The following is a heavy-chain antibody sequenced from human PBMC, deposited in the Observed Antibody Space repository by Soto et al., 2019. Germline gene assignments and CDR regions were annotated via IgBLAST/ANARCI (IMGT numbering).Heavy chain of an antibody. CDR3: ARVGVTGTTAAWRYNWFDT. D-gene: IGHD1-20*01. CDR2: TYYRSKWYN. CDR1: GDSVSSNSAA. Sequence: SQTLSLTCAISGDSVSSNSAAWNWIRQSPSRGLEWLGRTYYRSKWYNDYAVSVKSRITINPDTSKNQFSLQLNSVTPEDTAVYYFARVGVTGTTAAWRYNWFDTWGPGTLVTVSS. V-gene: IGHV6-1*01. J-gene: IGHJ5*02.